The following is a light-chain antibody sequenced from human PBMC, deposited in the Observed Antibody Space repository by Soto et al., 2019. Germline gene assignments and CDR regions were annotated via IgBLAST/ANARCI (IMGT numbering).Light chain of an antibody. Sequence: QSALTQPASVSGSPGQSITISCTGTSSDVGDYNFVSWYQQHPGKAPKLMIFDVSYRSSGVSNRFSGSKSGNTASLTISGLQAEDEADYYCSSYTSTNTHVVFGGGTKLTVL. CDR3: SSYTSTNTHVV. J-gene: IGLJ2*01. V-gene: IGLV2-14*01. CDR2: DVS. CDR1: SSDVGDYNF.